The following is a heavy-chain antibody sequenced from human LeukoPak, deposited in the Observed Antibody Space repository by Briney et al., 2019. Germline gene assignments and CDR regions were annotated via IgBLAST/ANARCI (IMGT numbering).Heavy chain of an antibody. J-gene: IGHJ3*02. CDR1: GGSFSGYY. CDR2: INHSGST. CDR3: ARKGRGYDILTGYYGRSAFDI. V-gene: IGHV4-34*01. D-gene: IGHD3-9*01. Sequence: PSGTLSLTCAVYGGSFSGYYWSWIRQPPGKGLEWIGEINHSGSTNYNPSLKSRVTISVDTSKNQFSLKLSSVTAADTAVYYCARKGRGYDILTGYYGRSAFDIWGQGTMVTVSS.